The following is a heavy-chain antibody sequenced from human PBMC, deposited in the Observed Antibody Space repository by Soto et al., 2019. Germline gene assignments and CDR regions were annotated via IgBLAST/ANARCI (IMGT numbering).Heavy chain of an antibody. CDR3: AAVIYSNYDLYGMHV. J-gene: IGHJ6*02. CDR1: AFTFTSSA. V-gene: IGHV1-58*01. Sequence: GASAKVSCKASAFTFTSSAVQWVRQARGQRLEWIEWIVVGSGNTNYAQKFQERVTITRDMSTSTAYMELSSLRSEDTAVYYCAAVIYSNYDLYGMHVWGQGTTVTVS. CDR2: IVVGSGNT. D-gene: IGHD4-4*01.